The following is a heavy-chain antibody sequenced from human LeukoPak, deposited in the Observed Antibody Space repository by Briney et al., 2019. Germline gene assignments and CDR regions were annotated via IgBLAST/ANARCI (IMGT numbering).Heavy chain of an antibody. J-gene: IGHJ4*02. D-gene: IGHD1-1*01. CDR1: GFTFSSYA. CDR2: ISWDGSST. CDR3: VKDRSTSGVSEFDC. Sequence: GGSLRLSCAASGFTFSSYAISWVRQAPGKGLEWVSFISWDGSSTYYVDSVKGRFIISRDNRKNSLYLQMNSLRTEDTALYYCVKDRSTSGVSEFDCWGQGTLVTVSS. V-gene: IGHV3-43*02.